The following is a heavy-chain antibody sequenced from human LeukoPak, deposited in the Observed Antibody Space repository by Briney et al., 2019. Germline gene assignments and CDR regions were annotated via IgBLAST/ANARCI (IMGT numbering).Heavy chain of an antibody. J-gene: IGHJ4*02. V-gene: IGHV4-34*01. CDR3: ARGRAVAGWSRYYFDY. CDR2: INHSGST. Sequence: SETLSLTCAVYGGSFSGYYWSWIRQPPGKGLEWIGEINHSGSTNYNPSLKSRVTISVDTSKNQFSLKLSSVTAADTAVYYCARGRAVAGWSRYYFDYWGEGTLVTVSS. CDR1: GGSFSGYY. D-gene: IGHD6-19*01.